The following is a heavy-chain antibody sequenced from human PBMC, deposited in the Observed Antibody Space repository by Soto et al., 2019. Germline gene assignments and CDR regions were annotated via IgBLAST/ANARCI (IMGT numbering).Heavy chain of an antibody. CDR3: ARLGEVAALYYYGMDV. J-gene: IGHJ6*02. CDR2: IYPGDSDT. V-gene: IGHV5-51*01. CDR1: GYSFTSYW. Sequence: GESLKISCKGSGYSFTSYWIGWVRQMPGKGLEWMGIIYPGDSDTRYSPSFQGQVTISADKSISTAYLQWSSLKASDTAMYYCARLGEVAALYYYGMDVWGQGTTVPVSS. D-gene: IGHD6-6*01.